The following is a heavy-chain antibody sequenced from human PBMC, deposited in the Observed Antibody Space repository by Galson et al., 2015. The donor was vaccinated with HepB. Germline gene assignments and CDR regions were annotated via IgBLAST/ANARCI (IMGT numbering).Heavy chain of an antibody. Sequence: PALVKPTQTLALTCTFSGFSLSTSGMCVSWIRQPPGKALEWLALIDWDDDKYYSTSLKTRLTISKDTSKNQVVLTMTNMDPVDTATYYCARIPNYYDSSGYYPYSYYYGMDVCGQVTTLTVSS. CDR2: IDWDDDK. CDR3: ARIPNYYDSSGYYPYSYYYGMDV. D-gene: IGHD3-22*01. J-gene: IGHJ6*02. V-gene: IGHV2-70*01. CDR1: GFSLSTSGMC.